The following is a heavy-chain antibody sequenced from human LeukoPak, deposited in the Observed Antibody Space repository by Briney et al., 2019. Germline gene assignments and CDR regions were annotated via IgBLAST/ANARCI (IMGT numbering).Heavy chain of an antibody. CDR2: MNPNSGNT. CDR1: GYTFTSYG. J-gene: IGHJ6*03. Sequence: ASVKVSCTASGYTFTSYGISWVRQAPGQGLEWMGWMNPNSGNTGYAQKFQGRVTITRNTSISTAYMELSSLRSEDTAVYYCARAAPTGPWSYYYMDVWGKGTTVTVSS. V-gene: IGHV1-8*03. D-gene: IGHD4-11*01. CDR3: ARAAPTGPWSYYYMDV.